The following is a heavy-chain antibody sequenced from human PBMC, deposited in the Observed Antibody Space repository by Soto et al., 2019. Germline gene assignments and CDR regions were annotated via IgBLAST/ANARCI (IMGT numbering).Heavy chain of an antibody. J-gene: IGHJ3*02. CDR3: AKYIYSGSYLEAFDS. Sequence: VGSLRLSCSASGFTFSHYAMSWVRQAPGKGLEWVSAISGSGGSTYYADSVKGRFTISRDNSKNTLYLQMYSLRAEDTAADYCAKYIYSGSYLEAFDSWGQGTMGTVSS. V-gene: IGHV3-23*01. CDR1: GFTFSHYA. CDR2: ISGSGGST. D-gene: IGHD1-26*01.